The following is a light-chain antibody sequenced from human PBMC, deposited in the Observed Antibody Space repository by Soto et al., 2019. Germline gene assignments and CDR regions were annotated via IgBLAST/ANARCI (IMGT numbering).Light chain of an antibody. CDR1: QSVSSSY. Sequence: ELVLTQSPGTLSLSPGESATLSCRDSQSVSSSYLAWYQQKTGQAPRLLIYGESSRATGIPDRFSGSGSGTDLNLTISRLQPEDFAVYFCHKDFNLPWTCGQGTKVDIK. V-gene: IGKV3-20*01. CDR3: HKDFNLPWT. CDR2: GES. J-gene: IGKJ1*01.